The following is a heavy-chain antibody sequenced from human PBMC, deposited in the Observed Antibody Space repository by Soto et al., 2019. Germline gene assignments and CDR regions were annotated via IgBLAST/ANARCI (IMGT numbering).Heavy chain of an antibody. Sequence: QVQVVQSGDEVKKPGASVKVSCKASGYTFTNYGFSWVRQAPGQGLEWMGWISGYNGNTKYAEKFQGRVTMTTDTSXXTAHMGVRSLRSDDTAVYYCAREGQAPYYYYGMDVWGQGTAVTVSS. V-gene: IGHV1-18*01. J-gene: IGHJ6*02. CDR2: ISGYNGNT. CDR1: GYTFTNYG. CDR3: AREGQAPYYYYGMDV.